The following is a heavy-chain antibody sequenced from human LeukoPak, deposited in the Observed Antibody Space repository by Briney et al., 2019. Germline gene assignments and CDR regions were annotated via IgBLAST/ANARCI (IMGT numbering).Heavy chain of an antibody. J-gene: IGHJ4*02. CDR3: ARAIYSGSYSYSHTYFDS. V-gene: IGHV4-39*01. CDR1: GGSISSSRYY. Sequence: SETLSLTCTVSGGSISSSRYYWGWIRQPPGKGLEWIASILYSGSTFYNPSLKSRLTISVGTSKNQFSLKLTSVTATDTAVYYCARAIYSGSYSYSHTYFDSWGQGTLVTVSS. D-gene: IGHD1-26*01. CDR2: ILYSGST.